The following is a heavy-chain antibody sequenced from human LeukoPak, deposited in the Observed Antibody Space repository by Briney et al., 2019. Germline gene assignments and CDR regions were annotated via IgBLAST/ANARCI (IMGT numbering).Heavy chain of an antibody. V-gene: IGHV1-46*01. J-gene: IGHJ4*02. CDR1: GYTFTSHY. CDR3: ARDLGIGWYMFDY. D-gene: IGHD6-19*01. CDR2: INPSDGST. Sequence: ASVKVSCKASGYTFTSHYVHWVRQAPGQGLEWVGRINPSDGSTSYAQKFQGRVPMTWDTATGTVYMELSRLRSEDTAMYYCARDLGIGWYMFDYWGQGTLVTVSS.